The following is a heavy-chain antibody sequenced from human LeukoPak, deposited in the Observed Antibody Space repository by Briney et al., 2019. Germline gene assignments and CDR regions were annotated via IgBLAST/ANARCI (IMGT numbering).Heavy chain of an antibody. CDR1: GFTFSSYA. J-gene: IGHJ6*03. D-gene: IGHD2-8*01. CDR3: ATDAGNGYYYYYMDV. CDR2: IRYDGSIK. Sequence: GGSLRLSCAASGFTFSSYAMHWVRQAPGKGLEWVAFIRYDGSIKYYPDSVKGQFTISRDNSKNMLSLQMNSLSSEDTAVYYCATDAGNGYYYYYMDVWGKGTTVTISS. V-gene: IGHV3-30*02.